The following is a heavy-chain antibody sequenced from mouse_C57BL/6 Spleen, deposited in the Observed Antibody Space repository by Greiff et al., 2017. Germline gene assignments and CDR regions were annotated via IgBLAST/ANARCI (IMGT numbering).Heavy chain of an antibody. J-gene: IGHJ4*01. V-gene: IGHV1-52*01. CDR1: GYTFTSYW. D-gene: IGHD1-1*01. Sequence: VQLQQPGAELVRPGSSVKLSCKASGYTFTSYWMHWVKQRPIQGLEWIGNIKPSGSETHYNQKFKDKATLTVDKSSSTAYMQLSSLTSEDSAVYYCARQDYGSAMDYWGQGTSVTVSS. CDR3: ARQDYGSAMDY. CDR2: IKPSGSET.